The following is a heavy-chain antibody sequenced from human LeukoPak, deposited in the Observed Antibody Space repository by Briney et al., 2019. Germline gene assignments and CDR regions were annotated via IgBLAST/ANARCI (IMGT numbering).Heavy chain of an antibody. J-gene: IGHJ6*02. CDR3: ARAAMYYDGTGYGHLDV. CDR2: VHHSGST. D-gene: IGHD3-22*01. Sequence: SETLSLTCAVSGGSISGSNWWSWVRQPPGKGLEWIGEVHHSGSTNYKSSLRSRVTLSVDKSANQFSLKLSSVTATDTAVYYCARAAMYYDGTGYGHLDVWGQGTTVTVSS. CDR1: GGSISGSNW. V-gene: IGHV4-4*02.